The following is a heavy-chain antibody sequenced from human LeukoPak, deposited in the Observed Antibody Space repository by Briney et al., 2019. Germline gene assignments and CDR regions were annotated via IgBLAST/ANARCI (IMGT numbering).Heavy chain of an antibody. V-gene: IGHV3-64D*06. J-gene: IGHJ4*02. Sequence: GGSLRLSCSASGFTFSSYGMHWVRQAPGKGLEYVTAISSNGGSTYYADSVKGRFTISRDNSKNTLYLQMSSLRAEDTAVYYCVKESEVTMVRGVPYFDYWGQGTLVTVSS. CDR1: GFTFSSYG. CDR3: VKESEVTMVRGVPYFDY. CDR2: ISSNGGST. D-gene: IGHD3-10*01.